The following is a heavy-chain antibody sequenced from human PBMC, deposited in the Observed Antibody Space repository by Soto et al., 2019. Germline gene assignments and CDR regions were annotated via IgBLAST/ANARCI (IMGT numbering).Heavy chain of an antibody. J-gene: IGHJ4*02. D-gene: IGHD2-21*01. V-gene: IGHV3-9*01. CDR1: GFTFDDYA. CDR2: ISWNSGSI. CDR3: AKGGLV. Sequence: GGSLRLSCAASGFTFDDYAMHWVRQAPGKGLEWVSGISWNSGSIGYADSVKGRFTISRDNAKNSLYLQMNSLRAEDTALYYCAKGGLVGGQGTLVTVSS.